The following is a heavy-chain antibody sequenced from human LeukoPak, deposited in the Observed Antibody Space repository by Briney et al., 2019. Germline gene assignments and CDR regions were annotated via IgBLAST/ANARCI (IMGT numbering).Heavy chain of an antibody. D-gene: IGHD3-10*01. Sequence: SETLSLTCAVYGGSFSGSYSSWIRQPPGKGLEWIGEINHSGSTNYNPSLKSRVTISVETSKNQFSLKLSSVTAADTAVYYCARGLWFGELLSNWFDPWGQGTLVTVSS. J-gene: IGHJ5*02. CDR1: GGSFSGSY. V-gene: IGHV4-34*01. CDR3: ARGLWFGELLSNWFDP. CDR2: INHSGST.